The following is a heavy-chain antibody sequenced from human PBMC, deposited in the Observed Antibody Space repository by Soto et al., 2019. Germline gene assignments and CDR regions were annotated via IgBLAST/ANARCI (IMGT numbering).Heavy chain of an antibody. CDR3: AKDTVVSY. Sequence: QVQLVESGGGVVQPGRSLRLSCAASGFTFSSYGMHWVRQAPGKGLEWVAVISYDGSNKYYADSVKGRFTISRDNSKNTLYLQMNSLRAEDTAVYYCAKDTVVSYWGQGSLVTVSS. CDR1: GFTFSSYG. D-gene: IGHD2-15*01. V-gene: IGHV3-30*18. J-gene: IGHJ4*02. CDR2: ISYDGSNK.